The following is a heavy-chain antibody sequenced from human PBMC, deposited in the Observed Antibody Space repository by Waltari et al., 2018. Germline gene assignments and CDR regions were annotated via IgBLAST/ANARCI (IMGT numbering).Heavy chain of an antibody. J-gene: IGHJ2*01. D-gene: IGHD6-6*01. CDR3: ARDVAGMQLVPYWYFDL. Sequence: QVQLQESGPGLVKPSETLSLTCTVSGGSISSYYWSWIRQPPGKGLEWIGYIYYSGSTNYNPPLKSRVTISVDTSKNQFSLKLSSVTAADTAVYYCARDVAGMQLVPYWYFDLWGRGTLVTVSS. CDR1: GGSISSYY. V-gene: IGHV4-59*01. CDR2: IYYSGST.